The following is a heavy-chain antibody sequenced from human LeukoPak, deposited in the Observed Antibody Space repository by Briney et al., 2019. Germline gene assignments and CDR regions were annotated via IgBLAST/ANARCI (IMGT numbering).Heavy chain of an antibody. J-gene: IGHJ4*02. V-gene: IGHV3-30-3*01. CDR2: ISSDESNK. Sequence: GGSLRLSCEASGFTFARYDMHWVRQAPGKGLEWVAVISSDESNKDYTNSVKGRFTIARDNSKNTLFLQMISLRVEDTALYYCVLGHHGALFTGGGQGPWVT. CDR3: VLGHHGALFTG. D-gene: IGHD4-17*01. CDR1: GFTFARYD.